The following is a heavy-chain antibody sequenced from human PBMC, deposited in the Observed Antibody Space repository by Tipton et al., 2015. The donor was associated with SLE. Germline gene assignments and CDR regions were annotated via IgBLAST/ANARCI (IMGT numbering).Heavy chain of an antibody. D-gene: IGHD6-19*01. CDR3: ARVVSGWRNFDY. J-gene: IGHJ4*02. CDR2: IKQDGSEK. V-gene: IGHV3-7*01. CDR1: GFTFSTYW. Sequence: SLRLSCAAYGFTFSTYWMTWVRQAPGKGLEWVANIKQDGSEKYYVDSVKGRFTISRDNAKNSLYLQMNSLRAEDTAVYYCARVVSGWRNFDYWGQGTLVTVSS.